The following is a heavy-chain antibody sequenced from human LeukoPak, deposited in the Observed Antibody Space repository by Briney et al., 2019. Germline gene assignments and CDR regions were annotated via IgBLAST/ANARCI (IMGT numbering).Heavy chain of an antibody. CDR2: ISGSGGST. V-gene: IGHV3-23*01. CDR3: AKGSYDFWSGLDY. Sequence: GGSLRLSCAASGFTFSSYAMSWVCQAPGKGLEWVSAISGSGGSTYYADSVKGRFTISRDNSKNTLYLQMNSLRAEDTAVYYCAKGSYDFWSGLDYWGQGTLVTVSS. J-gene: IGHJ4*02. CDR1: GFTFSSYA. D-gene: IGHD3-3*01.